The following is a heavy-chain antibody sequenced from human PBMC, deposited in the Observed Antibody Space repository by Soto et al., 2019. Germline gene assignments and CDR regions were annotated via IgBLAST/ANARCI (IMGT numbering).Heavy chain of an antibody. CDR3: AVAINGTTSPYDYYYYMDV. D-gene: IGHD1-7*01. CDR2: MNPNSGNT. V-gene: IGHV1-8*01. Sequence: QVQLVQSGAEVKKPGASVKVSCKASGYTFTSYDINWVRQATGQGLEWMGWMNPNSGNTGYAQKFQGRVTMTRNTTISTAYMELSRLRTEDTAVYYCAVAINGTTSPYDYYYYMDVWGKGTTVTVSS. J-gene: IGHJ6*03. CDR1: GYTFTSYD.